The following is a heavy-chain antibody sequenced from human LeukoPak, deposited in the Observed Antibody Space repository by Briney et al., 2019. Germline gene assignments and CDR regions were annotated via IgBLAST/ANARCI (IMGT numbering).Heavy chain of an antibody. D-gene: IGHD6-13*01. CDR1: GGSISSGGYY. Sequence: PSETLSLTCTVSGGSISSGGYYWSWIRQHPGKGLEWIGYIYYSGSTYYNPSLKSRVTTSVDTSKNQFSLKLSSVTAADTAVYYGAKPRPKYSRSGNASGGKEPLVPV. V-gene: IGHV4-31*03. CDR3: AKPRPKYSRSGNAS. CDR2: IYYSGST. J-gene: IGHJ4*02.